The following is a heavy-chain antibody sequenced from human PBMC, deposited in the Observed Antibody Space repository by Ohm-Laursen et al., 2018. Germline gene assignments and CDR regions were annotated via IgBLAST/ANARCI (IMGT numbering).Heavy chain of an antibody. CDR3: AKDRGSGLYYYYGMDV. CDR2: ISYDGSNK. V-gene: IGHV3-30*18. J-gene: IGHJ6*02. D-gene: IGHD6-19*01. Sequence: LRLSCSASGFTFSSYGMHWVRQAPGKGLEWVAVISYDGSNKYYADSVKGRFTISRDNSKNTLYLQMNSLRAEDTAVYYCAKDRGSGLYYYYGMDVWGQGTTVTVSS. CDR1: GFTFSSYG.